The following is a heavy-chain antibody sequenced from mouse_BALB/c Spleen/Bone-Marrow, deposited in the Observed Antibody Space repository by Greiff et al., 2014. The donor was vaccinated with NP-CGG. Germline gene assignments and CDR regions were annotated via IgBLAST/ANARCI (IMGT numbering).Heavy chain of an antibody. CDR3: ANYYYGSSLFAY. J-gene: IGHJ3*01. CDR1: GFNIKDTY. V-gene: IGHV14-3*02. CDR2: IDPANGNT. Sequence: VQLQQSGAELVKPGASVKLSCTASGFNIKDTYMHWVKQRPEQGLEWIGRIDPANGNTKYDPKFQGKATITADTSPNTAYLQLSSLTSEDTAVYYFANYYYGSSLFAYWGQGTLVTVSA. D-gene: IGHD1-1*01.